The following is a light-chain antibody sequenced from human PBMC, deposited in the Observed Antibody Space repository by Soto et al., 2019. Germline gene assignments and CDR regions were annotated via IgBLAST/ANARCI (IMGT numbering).Light chain of an antibody. CDR3: SSYTSSSTHYV. Sequence: QSALTQPASVSGSPGQSITISFTGTSSDVGGYNYVSWYQQHPRKAPKLMCYDVSNRPSGVSNRFSGSKSGNTASLTISGLQPEDEAEYYCSSYTSSSTHYVFGTGTKLTVL. J-gene: IGLJ1*01. CDR2: DVS. CDR1: SSDVGGYNY. V-gene: IGLV2-14*01.